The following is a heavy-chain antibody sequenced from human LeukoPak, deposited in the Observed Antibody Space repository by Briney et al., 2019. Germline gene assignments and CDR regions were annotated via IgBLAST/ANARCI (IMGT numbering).Heavy chain of an antibody. J-gene: IGHJ4*02. V-gene: IGHV4-4*02. CDR2: IYLYGTT. D-gene: IGHD5-24*01. CDR3: ARNRDGYNSFDY. CDR1: AGSINSSSW. Sequence: SETLSLTCSVSAGSINSSSWWSWVRQSPVKGLEWIGEIYLYGTTNYNPSLKSRVTMSVDRSKNHFSLKLSSVTAADTAVYYCARNRDGYNSFDYWGQGTLVTVSS.